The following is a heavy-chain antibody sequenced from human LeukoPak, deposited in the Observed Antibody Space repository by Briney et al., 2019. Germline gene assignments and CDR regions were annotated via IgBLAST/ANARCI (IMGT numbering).Heavy chain of an antibody. V-gene: IGHV3-72*01. D-gene: IGHD2-2*01. CDR2: SRNKANSYTT. J-gene: IGHJ6*03. Sequence: PGGSLRLSCATSGFTLSDHYMDWVRQAPGKGLEWVGRSRNKANSYTTEYAASVKDRFTISRDDSKNTLYLQMNSLKTEDTAVYYCARSPSTVVVTSDTRYYYYYYMDVWGKGATVTVSS. CDR3: ARSPSTVVVTSDTRYYYYYYMDV. CDR1: GFTLSDHY.